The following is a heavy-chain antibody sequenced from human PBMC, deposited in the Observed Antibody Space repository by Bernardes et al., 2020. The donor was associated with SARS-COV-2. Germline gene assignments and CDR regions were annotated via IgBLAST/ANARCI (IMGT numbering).Heavy chain of an antibody. CDR2: INGGGGNT. D-gene: IGHD3-16*01. V-gene: IGHV3-23*01. J-gene: IGHJ3*02. CDR1: GFTFSNYA. CDR3: AKVRHGGDVLDI. Sequence: GGSLRLSCAASGFTFSNYAMSWVRQAPGKGLEWVSLINGGGGNTYYADSVKGRLTISRDNSKNTLFLQMNSLRAEDTAVYYCAKVRHGGDVLDIWGQGTMVTVSS.